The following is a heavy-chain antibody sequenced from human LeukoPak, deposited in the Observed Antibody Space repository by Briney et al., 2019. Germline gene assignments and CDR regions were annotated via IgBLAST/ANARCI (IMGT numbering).Heavy chain of an antibody. J-gene: IGHJ3*02. CDR3: ARPDCGSGDCYSMDAFDI. V-gene: IGHV1-2*02. CDR2: INPNSGGT. Sequence: GASVKVSCKASGYTFTGYYMHWVRQAPGQGLEWMGWINPNSGGTNYAQKFQGRVSMTRDTSISTAYMELSRLRSDDTAVYYCARPDCGSGDCYSMDAFDIWGQGTMVTVSS. D-gene: IGHD2-21*02. CDR1: GYTFTGYY.